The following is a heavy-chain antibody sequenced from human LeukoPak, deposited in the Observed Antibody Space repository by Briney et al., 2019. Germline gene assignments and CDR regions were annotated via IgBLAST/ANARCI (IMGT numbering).Heavy chain of an antibody. D-gene: IGHD6-13*01. CDR2: ISSSGNTI. Sequence: GGSLRLSYAASGFIFSDYYMSWIRQVPGKGLEWVSYISSSGNTIFYTDSVKGRFTISRDNAKNSLSLQMNSLRAEDTAVYYCARRDSSTWYFDYWGQGTLVTVSS. CDR1: GFIFSDYY. J-gene: IGHJ4*02. V-gene: IGHV3-11*01. CDR3: ARRDSSTWYFDY.